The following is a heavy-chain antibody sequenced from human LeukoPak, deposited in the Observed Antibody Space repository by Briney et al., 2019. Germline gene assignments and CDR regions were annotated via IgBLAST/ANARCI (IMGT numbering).Heavy chain of an antibody. CDR2: ISATSSYI. D-gene: IGHD4-17*01. CDR3: ARRGYGDYAPFDY. CDR1: GFTFSSYS. V-gene: IGHV3-21*01. Sequence: GGSESLFCAASGFTFSSYSKNWVRQTPGKGLEWVSSISATSSYIYYADSARGRFTISRDNAKNTLYLQMNSLRAEDTAVYYCARRGYGDYAPFDYWGQGTLVTVSS. J-gene: IGHJ4*02.